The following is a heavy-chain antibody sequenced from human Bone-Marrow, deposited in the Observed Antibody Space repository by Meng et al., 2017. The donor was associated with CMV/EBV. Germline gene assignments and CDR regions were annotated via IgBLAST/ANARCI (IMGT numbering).Heavy chain of an antibody. D-gene: IGHD3-10*01. CDR2: ISYDGSNK. V-gene: IGHV3-30-3*01. CDR3: ASRGGAEDIDY. CDR1: GFTFSSYA. Sequence: GESLKISRAASGFTFSSYAMHWVRQAPGKGLEWVAVISYDGSNKYYADSVKGRFTISRDNSKNTLYLQMNSLRAEDTAVYYCASRGGAEDIDYWGQGTLVTVSS. J-gene: IGHJ4*02.